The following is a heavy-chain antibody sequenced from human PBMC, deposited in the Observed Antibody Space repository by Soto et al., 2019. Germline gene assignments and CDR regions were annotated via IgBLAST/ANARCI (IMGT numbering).Heavy chain of an antibody. V-gene: IGHV1-2*02. Sequence: QVHLVQSGAEVEKPGASVKVSCKASGYTFTDNYMHWVRQAPGQGPEWMGWVIPESGGTKYAQKFQGRGTFTRDTSISTAYFELRGLTSEDTAVYYWFREEDCLRHWGQGNLVTLSS. CDR3: FREEDCLRH. CDR1: GYTFTDNY. D-gene: IGHD2-21*01. CDR2: VIPESGGT. J-gene: IGHJ4*02.